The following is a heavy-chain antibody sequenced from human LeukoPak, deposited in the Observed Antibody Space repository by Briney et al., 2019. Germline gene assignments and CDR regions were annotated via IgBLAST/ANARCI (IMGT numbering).Heavy chain of an antibody. D-gene: IGHD3-22*01. CDR3: AEDRGNCYDSSGYYFFGYYFDY. CDR2: ISGSGGGT. V-gene: IGHV3-23*01. J-gene: IGHJ4*02. Sequence: PGGSLRLSCAASGFTFSSYAMNWVRQAPGKGLEWVSAISGSGGGTYYADSVKGRFTISRDNSKNTLYLQMNSLGAEDTAVYYCAEDRGNCYDSSGYYFFGYYFDYWGQGTLVTVSS. CDR1: GFTFSSYA.